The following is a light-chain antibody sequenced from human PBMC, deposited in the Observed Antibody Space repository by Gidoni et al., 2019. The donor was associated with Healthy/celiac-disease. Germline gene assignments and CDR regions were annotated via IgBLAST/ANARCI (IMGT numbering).Light chain of an antibody. CDR3: QQYNNWPWT. CDR1: QIVSIN. CDR2: GAS. J-gene: IGKJ1*01. Sequence: DRVMTPSPATLYVSPGEGVTLSCRASQIVSINLAWYQQKPGQAPRLLIYGASTRATGIPARFSGSGSGTEFTLTISSLQSEGSAVYYCQQYNNWPWTFGQGTRVEIK. V-gene: IGKV3-15*01.